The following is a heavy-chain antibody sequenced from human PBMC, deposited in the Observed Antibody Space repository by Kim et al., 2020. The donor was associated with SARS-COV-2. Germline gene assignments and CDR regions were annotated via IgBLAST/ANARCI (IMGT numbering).Heavy chain of an antibody. CDR1: GGTFSSYA. D-gene: IGHD3-9*01. Sequence: SVKVSCKASGGTFSSYAISWVRQAPGQGLEWMGGIIPIFGTANYAQKFQGRVTITADESTSTAYMELSSLRSEDTAVYYCARTLDYDILTGYFTTSEHYYGMDVWGQGTTVTVSS. CDR3: ARTLDYDILTGYFTTSEHYYGMDV. J-gene: IGHJ6*02. V-gene: IGHV1-69*13. CDR2: IIPIFGTA.